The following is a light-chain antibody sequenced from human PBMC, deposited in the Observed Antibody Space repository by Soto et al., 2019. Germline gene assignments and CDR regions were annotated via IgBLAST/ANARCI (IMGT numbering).Light chain of an antibody. V-gene: IGLV2-8*01. CDR1: INDVGGYNY. CDR3: SSYAGSNNLGL. Sequence: QSALTQPPSASGSPGQSGTISCTGTINDVGGYNYVSWYQHHPGKAPKLVIYEVTKRPSGVPDRFSGSKSGNTASLTVSGLQAEDEANYYCSSYAGSNNLGLFGGGTKLTVL. J-gene: IGLJ2*01. CDR2: EVT.